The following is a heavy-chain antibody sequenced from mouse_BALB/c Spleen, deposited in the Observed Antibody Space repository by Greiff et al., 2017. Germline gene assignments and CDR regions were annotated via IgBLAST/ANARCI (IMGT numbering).Heavy chain of an antibody. CDR2: ISSGGSYT. Sequence: EVNVVESGGGLVKPGGSLKLSCAASGFTFSSYTMSWVRQTPEKRLEWVATISSGGSYTYYPDSVKGRFTISRDNAKNTLYLQMSSLKSEDTAMYYCTRDQEDDYDDAMDYWGQGTSVTVSS. CDR1: GFTFSSYT. CDR3: TRDQEDDYDDAMDY. V-gene: IGHV5-6-4*01. D-gene: IGHD2-4*01. J-gene: IGHJ4*01.